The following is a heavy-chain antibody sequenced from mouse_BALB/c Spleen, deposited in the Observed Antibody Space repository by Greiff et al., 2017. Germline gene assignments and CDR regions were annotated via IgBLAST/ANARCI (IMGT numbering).Heavy chain of an antibody. Sequence: EVHLVESGGGLVKPGGSLKLSCAASGFAFSSYDMSWVRQTPEKRLEWVAYISSGGGSTYYPDTVKGRFTISRDNAKNTLYLQMSSLKSEDTAMYYCARHEDGNYPFAYWGQGTLVTVSA. CDR2: ISSGGGST. J-gene: IGHJ3*01. CDR1: GFAFSSYD. D-gene: IGHD2-1*01. V-gene: IGHV5-12-1*01. CDR3: ARHEDGNYPFAY.